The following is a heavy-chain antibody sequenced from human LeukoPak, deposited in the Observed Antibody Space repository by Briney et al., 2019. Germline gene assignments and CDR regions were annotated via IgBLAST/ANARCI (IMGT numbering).Heavy chain of an antibody. J-gene: IGHJ4*02. Sequence: GGSLRLSCAASGFTFSSYSMNWVRQAPGKGLEWVSLISTSSSYIYYADSVKGRFTISRDNAKNSLYLQMNSQRAEDTAVYYCARDVTHCGGDCYSGDYWGQGTLVTVSS. V-gene: IGHV3-21*01. D-gene: IGHD2-21*02. CDR1: GFTFSSYS. CDR3: ARDVTHCGGDCYSGDY. CDR2: ISTSSSYI.